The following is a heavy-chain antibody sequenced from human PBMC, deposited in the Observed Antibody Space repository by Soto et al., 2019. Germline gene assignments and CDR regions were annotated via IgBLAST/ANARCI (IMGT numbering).Heavy chain of an antibody. CDR1: GYPFTRYA. D-gene: IGHD3-3*01. CDR2: INAGNGNT. J-gene: IGHJ5*02. Sequence: QVQLVQSGAEEKKPGASVKVSCKASGYPFTRYAMHWMRQAPGQRLEWMGWINAGNGNTKYSQKFQGRVTITRDTSASTAYMELSSLRSEDTAVYYCARELPFVGVVRSYNWFDPWGQGTLVTVSS. V-gene: IGHV1-3*05. CDR3: ARELPFVGVVRSYNWFDP.